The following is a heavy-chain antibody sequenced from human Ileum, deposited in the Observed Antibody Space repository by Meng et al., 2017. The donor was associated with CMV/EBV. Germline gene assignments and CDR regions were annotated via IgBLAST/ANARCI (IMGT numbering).Heavy chain of an antibody. CDR1: GYTFTDHN. CDR2: ISLGNGQT. D-gene: IGHD7-27*01. J-gene: IGHJ4*02. Sequence: QVHLLQSGAEVKKSGXSVKISCKTSGYTFTDHNIGWVRQAPGQGIEWVGWISLGNGQTVYGHKLQGRVTVTTDTSTNTAYMELRNLRSDDTAMYYCARDVWGFDYWGQGTLVTVSS. V-gene: IGHV1-18*04. CDR3: ARDVWGFDY.